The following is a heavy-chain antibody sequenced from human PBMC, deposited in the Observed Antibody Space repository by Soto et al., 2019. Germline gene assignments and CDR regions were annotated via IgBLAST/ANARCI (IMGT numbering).Heavy chain of an antibody. CDR1: GYRFTSQT. Sequence: QVQFVQSGTEVKKPGASVKVSCKASGYRFTSQTIHWVRQAPGQRLEWMGWIIAGSGNTKYSEKFQDRLTITRDTSATTAYMELSSLRSEDSAVYYCARLGFCGGSPCYPLDIWGRGTMVLVSS. V-gene: IGHV1-3*01. J-gene: IGHJ3*02. CDR3: ARLGFCGGSPCYPLDI. D-gene: IGHD2-15*01. CDR2: IIAGSGNT.